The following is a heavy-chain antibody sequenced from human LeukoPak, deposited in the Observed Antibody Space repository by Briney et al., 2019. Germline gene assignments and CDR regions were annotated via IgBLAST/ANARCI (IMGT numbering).Heavy chain of an antibody. CDR3: ARRPTLTRILESYNCFDP. D-gene: IGHD3-3*01. CDR2: MNPNSGNT. CDR1: GYTFISYD. J-gene: IGHJ5*02. V-gene: IGHV1-8*03. Sequence: ASVKVSCKASGYTFISYDINWVRQATGQGLEWMGWMNPNSGNTGYAQKFQGRVTITRNTSISTAYMELSSLRSEDTAVYYCARRPTLTRILESYNCFDPWGQGTLVTVSS.